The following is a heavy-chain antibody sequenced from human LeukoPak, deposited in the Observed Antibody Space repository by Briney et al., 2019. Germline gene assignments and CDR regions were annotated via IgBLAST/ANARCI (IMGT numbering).Heavy chain of an antibody. CDR1: GGSFSGYY. D-gene: IGHD4-23*01. J-gene: IGHJ4*02. CDR3: ARVGYGGNVPDFDY. V-gene: IGHV4-34*01. Sequence: PSETLSLTCAVYGGSFSGYYWSWIRQPPGKGLEWIGEINHSGSTNYNPSLKSRVTISVDTSKNQFSLKLSSVTAADTAVYYCARVGYGGNVPDFDYWGQGTLVTVSS. CDR2: INHSGST.